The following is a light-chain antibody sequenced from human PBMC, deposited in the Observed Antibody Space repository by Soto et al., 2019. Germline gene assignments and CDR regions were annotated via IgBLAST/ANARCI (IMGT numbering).Light chain of an antibody. CDR1: SSDVGGYNY. V-gene: IGLV2-14*01. Sequence: QSALTQPASVSGSPGQSITISCTGTSSDVGGYNYVSWYQHHPGKAPKLMIYEVSNRPSGVSNRFSGSKSGNTASLTISGLRAEDEADYYCSSYTGSSTPVFGGGTKPTVL. CDR3: SSYTGSSTPV. CDR2: EVS. J-gene: IGLJ3*02.